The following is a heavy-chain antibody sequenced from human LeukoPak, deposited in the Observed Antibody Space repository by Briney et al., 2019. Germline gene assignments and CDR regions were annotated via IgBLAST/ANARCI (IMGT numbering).Heavy chain of an antibody. D-gene: IGHD4-23*01. V-gene: IGHV4-59*12. J-gene: IGHJ4*02. CDR1: GVSISSYY. Sequence: SSETLSLTCTVSGVSISSYYWSWIRQPPGKGLEWIGYIYYIGSSNYNPSLKSPVTISVDTSTNQFSLKLSSVTAADTAVYFCVRDNSPGPQYLWGQGILVTVSS. CDR3: VRDNSPGPQYL. CDR2: IYYIGSS.